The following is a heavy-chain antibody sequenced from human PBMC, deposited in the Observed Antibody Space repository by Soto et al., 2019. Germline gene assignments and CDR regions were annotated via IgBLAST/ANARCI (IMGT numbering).Heavy chain of an antibody. CDR3: TRQEVVVVAATDSGDYYYYGMDV. CDR1: GFTFSGSA. V-gene: IGHV3-73*01. D-gene: IGHD2-15*01. CDR2: IRSKANSYAT. Sequence: EVQLVESGGGLVQPGGSLKLSCAASGFTFSGSAMHWVRQASGKGLEWVGRIRSKANSYATAYAASVKGRFTISRDDSKNTAYLQMNSLKTEDTAVYYCTRQEVVVVAATDSGDYYYYGMDVWGHGTTVTVSS. J-gene: IGHJ6*02.